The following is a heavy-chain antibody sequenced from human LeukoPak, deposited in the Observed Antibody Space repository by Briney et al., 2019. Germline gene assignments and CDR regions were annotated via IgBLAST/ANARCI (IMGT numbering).Heavy chain of an antibody. CDR3: ARAPTGTGGWNWFDP. CDR2: IYPSGST. Sequence: ETLSLTCTLSGGSICSYYSSWIGHPAGKGLELIGRIYPSGSTNYNPSLKSRVTMSVDTSKNQFSLKLSSVTAADTAVYYCARAPTGTGGWNWFDPWGQGTLVTVSS. D-gene: IGHD1-1*01. J-gene: IGHJ5*02. V-gene: IGHV4-4*07. CDR1: GGSICSYY.